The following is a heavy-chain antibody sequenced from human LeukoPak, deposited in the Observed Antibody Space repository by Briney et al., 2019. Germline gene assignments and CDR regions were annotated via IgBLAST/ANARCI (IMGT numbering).Heavy chain of an antibody. V-gene: IGHV3-30*18. D-gene: IGHD4-23*01. J-gene: IGHJ6*02. CDR3: AKCGGSTFYYYYGMDV. CDR2: ISYDGSNK. CDR1: GFTFSSYG. Sequence: GGSLRLSCAASGFTFSSYGMHWVRQAPGKGLEWVAVISYDGSNKYYADSVKGRFTISRDNSKNTLYLQMNSLRAEDTAVYHCAKCGGSTFYYYYGMDVWGQGTTVTVSS.